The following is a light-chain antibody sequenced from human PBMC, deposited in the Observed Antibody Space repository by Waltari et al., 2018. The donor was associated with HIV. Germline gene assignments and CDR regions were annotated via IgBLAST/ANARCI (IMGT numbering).Light chain of an antibody. Sequence: QSVLTQPPSVSGAPGQRVTLSSTGSSSTIGSNFDVPSYQLPPGSAPKLLIFANSNRPSGVPDRFSASKSATSASLAISGLQPEDEAEYYCQSFDNSLNGYVFGTGTTVIVL. CDR3: QSFDNSLNGYV. J-gene: IGLJ1*01. CDR2: ANS. CDR1: SSTIGSNFD. V-gene: IGLV1-40*01.